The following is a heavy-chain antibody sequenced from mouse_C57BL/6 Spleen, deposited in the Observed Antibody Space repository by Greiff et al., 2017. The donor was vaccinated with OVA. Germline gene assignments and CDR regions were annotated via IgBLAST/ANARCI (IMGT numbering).Heavy chain of an antibody. CDR1: GYSITSGYY. V-gene: IGHV3-6*01. D-gene: IGHD1-1*01. Sequence: ESGPGLVKPSQSLSLTCSVTGYSITSGYYWNWIRQFPGNKLEWMGYISYDGSNNYNPSLKNRISITRDTSKNQFFLKLNSVTTEDTATYYCARDLHYYGSSYFDYWGQGTTLTVSS. J-gene: IGHJ2*01. CDR3: ARDLHYYGSSYFDY. CDR2: ISYDGSN.